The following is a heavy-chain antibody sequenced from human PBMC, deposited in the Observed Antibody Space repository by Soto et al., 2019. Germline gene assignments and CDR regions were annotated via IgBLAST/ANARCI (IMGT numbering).Heavy chain of an antibody. D-gene: IGHD3-16*01. CDR3: ARRWGDYFDY. Sequence: SETLSLICTVSGGSISNYYWSWIRQPPGKGLEWIGFIYYTGSTNYIPSLKSRLTMSLHTSRNQFSLNLSSVTAADTAVYYCARRWGDYFDYWGQGTLVTVS. V-gene: IGHV4-59*01. CDR2: IYYTGST. J-gene: IGHJ4*02. CDR1: GGSISNYY.